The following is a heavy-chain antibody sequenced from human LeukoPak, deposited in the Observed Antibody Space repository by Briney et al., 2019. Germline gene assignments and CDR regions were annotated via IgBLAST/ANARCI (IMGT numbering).Heavy chain of an antibody. CDR3: ATEGRWLGYFDY. CDR2: IIPIFGTA. J-gene: IGHJ4*02. CDR1: GGTFSSYA. D-gene: IGHD6-19*01. V-gene: IGHV1-69*13. Sequence: ASVKVSCKASGGTFSSYAISWVRQAPGQGLEWMGGIIPIFGTANYAQKFQDRVTITADESTSTAYMELSSLRSEDTAVYYCATEGRWLGYFDYWGQGTLVTVSS.